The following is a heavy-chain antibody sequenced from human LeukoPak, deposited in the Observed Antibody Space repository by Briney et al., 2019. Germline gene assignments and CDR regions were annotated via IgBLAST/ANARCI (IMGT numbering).Heavy chain of an antibody. V-gene: IGHV4-34*01. CDR2: INHSGST. J-gene: IGHJ6*03. CDR1: GGSFSGYY. D-gene: IGHD6-13*01. Sequence: PSETLFLTCAVYGGSFSGYYWSWIRQPPGKGLEWIGEINHSGSTNYNPSLKSRVTISVDTSKNQFSLKLSSVTAADTAVYYCARGIAAAGNYYYYYYMDVWGKGTTVTVSS. CDR3: ARGIAAAGNYYYYYYMDV.